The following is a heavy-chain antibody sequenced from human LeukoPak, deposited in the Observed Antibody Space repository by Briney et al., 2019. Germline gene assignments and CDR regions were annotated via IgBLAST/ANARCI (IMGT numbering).Heavy chain of an antibody. CDR1: GYTFTGYY. Sequence: ASVKVSCKASGYTFTGYYMHWVRQAPVQGLEWMGWINPNSGGTNYAQKVQGRVTMTRDTSISTAYMELSRLRYDDTAVYYCARGYYVFWGAYSSPYYMGVWGKGTTVTVS. V-gene: IGHV1-2*02. CDR3: ARGYYVFWGAYSSPYYMGV. D-gene: IGHD3-3*01. CDR2: INPNSGGT. J-gene: IGHJ6*03.